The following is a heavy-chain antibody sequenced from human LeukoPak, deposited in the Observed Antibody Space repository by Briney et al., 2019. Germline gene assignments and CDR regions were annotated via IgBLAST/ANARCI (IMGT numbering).Heavy chain of an antibody. Sequence: ASVKVSCKASGYTFTSYYMHWVRQAPGQGLEWMGIINPSGGSTSYAQKFQGRVTMTRDTSTGTVYMELSSLRSEDTAVYYCALYGSGSYYEYYYYYGMDVWGQGTTVTVSS. V-gene: IGHV1-46*01. J-gene: IGHJ6*02. CDR2: INPSGGST. CDR1: GYTFTSYY. D-gene: IGHD3-10*01. CDR3: ALYGSGSYYEYYYYYGMDV.